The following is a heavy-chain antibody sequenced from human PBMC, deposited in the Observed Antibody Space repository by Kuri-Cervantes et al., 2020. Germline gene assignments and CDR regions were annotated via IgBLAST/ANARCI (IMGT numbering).Heavy chain of an antibody. Sequence: SETLSLTCTVSGGSISSSSYYWGWIRQPPGKGLEWIGSIYYSGSTYYNPSLKSRVTISVDTSKNQFSLKLTSVTAADTAVYYCALGATSYYYMDVWGKGTTVTVSS. CDR2: IYYSGST. J-gene: IGHJ6*03. D-gene: IGHD1-26*01. CDR3: ALGATSYYYMDV. V-gene: IGHV4-39*07. CDR1: GGSISSSSYY.